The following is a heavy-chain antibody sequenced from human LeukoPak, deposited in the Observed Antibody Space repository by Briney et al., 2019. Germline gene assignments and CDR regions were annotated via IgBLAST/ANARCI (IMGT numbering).Heavy chain of an antibody. CDR1: GGSLSSYY. CDR3: ARGSRELYYFDY. Sequence: SETLSLTCTVSGGSLSSYYWSWIRQPPGKGLEWIGYIYYSGSTKYNPSLKSRVTISVGASKTQFSLKLNSVTAADTAVYYCARGSRELYYFDYWGQGTLVTVSS. D-gene: IGHD1-7*01. J-gene: IGHJ4*02. V-gene: IGHV4-59*01. CDR2: IYYSGST.